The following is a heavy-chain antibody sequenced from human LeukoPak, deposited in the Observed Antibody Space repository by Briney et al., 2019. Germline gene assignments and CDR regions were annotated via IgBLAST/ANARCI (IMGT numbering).Heavy chain of an antibody. CDR2: IYPGDSDT. V-gene: IGHV5-51*01. Sequence: PGESLKISCKGSGYNLTNYWIGWVRQMPGKGLEWMGIIYPGDSDTRYSPSFQGQVTISADKSISTAYLQWSSLKASGTAMYYCARRANYYSSGYYNAEYFDHWGQGTLVTVSS. CDR3: ARRANYYSSGYYNAEYFDH. J-gene: IGHJ1*01. CDR1: GYNLTNYW. D-gene: IGHD3-22*01.